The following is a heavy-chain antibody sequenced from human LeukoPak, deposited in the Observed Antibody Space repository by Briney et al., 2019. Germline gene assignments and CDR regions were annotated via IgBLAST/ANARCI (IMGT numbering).Heavy chain of an antibody. D-gene: IGHD2-2*01. CDR1: GYTFSSYY. V-gene: IGHV1-18*04. CDR3: ARDRCSSTSCFLLAPLGSSPDAFDI. J-gene: IGHJ3*02. Sequence: ASVMVSCKASGYTFSSYYISWVRQAPGQGLEWMGWINTYNGNTNYAQKFQGRVAMTTDTSTSTAYMDLRSLRSDDTAIYYCARDRCSSTSCFLLAPLGSSPDAFDIWGQGTMVTVSS. CDR2: INTYNGNT.